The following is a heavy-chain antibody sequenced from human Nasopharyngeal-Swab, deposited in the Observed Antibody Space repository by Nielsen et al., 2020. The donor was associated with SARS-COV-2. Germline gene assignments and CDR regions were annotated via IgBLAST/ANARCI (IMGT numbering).Heavy chain of an antibody. D-gene: IGHD2-21*01. Sequence: GGSLRLSCTASGFTFEDFAMLWVRQAPGKGLEWVSGISYNSNNIGYADSVKGRFTISRDNAKNTLYLQMNSLRAEDMGFYYCAKDGVHHIFDIWGQGTMVTVSS. V-gene: IGHV3-9*03. J-gene: IGHJ3*02. CDR2: ISYNSNNI. CDR3: AKDGVHHIFDI. CDR1: GFTFEDFA.